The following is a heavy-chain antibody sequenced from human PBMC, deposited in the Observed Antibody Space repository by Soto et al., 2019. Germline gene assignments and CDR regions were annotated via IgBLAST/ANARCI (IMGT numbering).Heavy chain of an antibody. CDR2: ISPYNGTT. J-gene: IGHJ6*02. Sequence: ASVKVSCKASGYTFTTYGISWVRQAPGQGLEWMGWISPYNGTTKYAEKFQGEMTMTTDTATSTAYMDLRSLRPDDTAVYYCARDGERDTGLNFYYYLHGMDAWGQGTRVTVSS. V-gene: IGHV1-18*04. CDR3: ARDGERDTGLNFYYYLHGMDA. CDR1: GYTFTTYG. D-gene: IGHD1-1*01.